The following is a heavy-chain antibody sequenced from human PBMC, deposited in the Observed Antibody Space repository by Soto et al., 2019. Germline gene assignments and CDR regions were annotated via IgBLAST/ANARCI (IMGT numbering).Heavy chain of an antibody. CDR3: ARASAITFGGVIGPFDY. V-gene: IGHV4-59*01. D-gene: IGHD3-16*02. CDR2: IYYSGST. J-gene: IGHJ4*02. CDR1: GGSISSYY. Sequence: PSETLSLTCTVSGGSISSYYWSWIRQPPGKGLEWIGYIYYSGSTNYNPSLKSRVTISVDTSKNQFSLKLSSVTAADTAVYYCARASAITFGGVIGPFDYWGQGTLVTVSS.